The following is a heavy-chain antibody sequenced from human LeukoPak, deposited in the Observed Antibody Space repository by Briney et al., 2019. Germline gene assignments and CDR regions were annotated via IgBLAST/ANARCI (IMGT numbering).Heavy chain of an antibody. J-gene: IGHJ4*02. D-gene: IGHD4-17*01. CDR1: GFTFDGYA. V-gene: IGHV3-9*01. Sequence: GGSLRLSCAASGFTFDGYAMHCVRQAPGKGLEWVSGISWNSGSIGYADSVKGRFTISRDNAKNSLYLQMNSLRAEDTALYYCAKDIGYGDYLYYFDYWGQGTLVTVSS. CDR3: AKDIGYGDYLYYFDY. CDR2: ISWNSGSI.